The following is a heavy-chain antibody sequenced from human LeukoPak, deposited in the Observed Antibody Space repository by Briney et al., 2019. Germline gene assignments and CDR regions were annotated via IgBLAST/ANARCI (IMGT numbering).Heavy chain of an antibody. J-gene: IGHJ4*02. CDR3: ARDGSYRHFDF. CDR1: GYTFTGYY. Sequence: ASVKVSCKASGYTFTGYYVHWVRQAPGQGLEWMGWISAYNGNTNYAQKLQGRVTMTTDTSTSTVYMELRSLTSDDTAVYYCARDGSYRHFDFWGQGTLVTVSS. D-gene: IGHD1-14*01. CDR2: ISAYNGNT. V-gene: IGHV1-18*04.